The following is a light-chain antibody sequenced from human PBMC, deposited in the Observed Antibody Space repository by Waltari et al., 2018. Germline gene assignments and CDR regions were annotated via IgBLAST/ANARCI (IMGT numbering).Light chain of an antibody. V-gene: IGKV1-5*03. CDR3: QQYSSFPRT. CDR2: KAS. J-gene: IGKJ1*01. CDR1: QSISTW. Sequence: DIKMTQSPPTLSASVGDIVTPTCRASQSISTWLAWYQQKPGRSPKLLIYKASSLESGVPARFSGSGSGTEFTLTISSLQPDDFATYYCQQYSSFPRTFGQGTKVEIK.